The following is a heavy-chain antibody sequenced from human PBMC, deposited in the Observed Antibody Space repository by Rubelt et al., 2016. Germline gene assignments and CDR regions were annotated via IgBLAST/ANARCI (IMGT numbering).Heavy chain of an antibody. Sequence: QLQLQESGPGLVKPSETLSLTCTVSSGFISSSSYYWGWIRQPPGKGLEWIGSIYYSGSTYYNPSLKSRVTISVDTSKNQFSLKLSSATAADTAVYYCARDAEESYFDYWGQGTLVTVSS. CDR3: ARDAEESYFDY. CDR2: IYYSGST. CDR1: SGFISSSSYY. V-gene: IGHV4-39*07. J-gene: IGHJ4*02.